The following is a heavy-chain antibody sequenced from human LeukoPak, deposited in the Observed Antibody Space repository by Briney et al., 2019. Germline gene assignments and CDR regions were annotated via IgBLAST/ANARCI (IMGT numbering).Heavy chain of an antibody. D-gene: IGHD1-20*01. CDR1: GGTFSSYA. CDR2: IIPIFGTA. V-gene: IGHV1-69*05. CDR3: ARGSNWNPYYYYYMDV. Sequence: ASVKVSCKASGGTFSSYAISWVRQAPGQGLEWMGRIIPIFGTANYAQKSQGRVTITTDESTSTAYMELSSLRSEDTAVYYCARGSNWNPYYYYYMDVWGKGTTVTVSS. J-gene: IGHJ6*03.